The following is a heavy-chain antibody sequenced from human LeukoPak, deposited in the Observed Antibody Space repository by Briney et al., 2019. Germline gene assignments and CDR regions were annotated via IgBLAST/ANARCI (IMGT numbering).Heavy chain of an antibody. CDR3: ASSPSHYYYMDV. J-gene: IGHJ6*03. CDR1: GGSISSYY. V-gene: IGHV4-4*09. Sequence: SETLSLTCTVPGGSISSYYWSWIRQPPGKGLEWIGYIYTSGSTNYNPSLKSRVTISVDTSKNQFSLKLSSVTAADTAVYYCASSPSHYYYMDVWGKGTTVTVSS. CDR2: IYTSGST.